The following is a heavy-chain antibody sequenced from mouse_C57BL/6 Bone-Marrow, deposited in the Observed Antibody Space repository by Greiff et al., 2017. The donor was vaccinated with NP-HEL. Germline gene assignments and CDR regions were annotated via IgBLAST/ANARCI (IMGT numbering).Heavy chain of an antibody. CDR1: GFTFSDYG. D-gene: IGHD1-1*01. Sequence: EVQLVESGGGLVQPGGSLKLSCAASGFTFSDYGMAWVRQAPRKGPEWVAFISNLAYSIYYADTVTGRFTISRENAKNTLYLEMSSLRSEDTAMYYCARQEYYGSSSFAYWGQGTLVTVSA. CDR3: ARQEYYGSSSFAY. CDR2: ISNLAYSI. J-gene: IGHJ3*01. V-gene: IGHV5-15*01.